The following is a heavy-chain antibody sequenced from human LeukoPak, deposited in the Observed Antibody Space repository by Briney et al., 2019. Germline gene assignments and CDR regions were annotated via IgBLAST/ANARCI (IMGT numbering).Heavy chain of an antibody. CDR3: AKDDRDRRAFSSRPFDY. D-gene: IGHD6-6*01. J-gene: IGHJ4*02. CDR1: GFTFSSYA. V-gene: IGHV3-23*01. CDR2: ISGSGGST. Sequence: GGSLRLSCAASGFTFSSYAMSWVRQAPGKGLERVSAISGSGGSTYYADSVKGRFTISRDNSKNTLYLQMNSLRAEDTAVYYCAKDDRDRRAFSSRPFDYWGQGTLVTVSS.